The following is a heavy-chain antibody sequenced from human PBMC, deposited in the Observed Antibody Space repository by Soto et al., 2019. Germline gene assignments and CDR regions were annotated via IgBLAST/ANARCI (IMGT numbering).Heavy chain of an antibody. CDR3: ARLAYSGSYLAPVGY. J-gene: IGHJ4*02. CDR2: IYPGDSDT. Sequence: PGESLKISCKGSGYSFTSYWIGWVRQMPGKGLEWMGIIYPGDSDTRYSPSFQGQVTISADKSISTAYLQWSSLKASDTAMYYCARLAYSGSYLAPVGYWGQGTLVTVSS. V-gene: IGHV5-51*01. CDR1: GYSFTSYW. D-gene: IGHD1-26*01.